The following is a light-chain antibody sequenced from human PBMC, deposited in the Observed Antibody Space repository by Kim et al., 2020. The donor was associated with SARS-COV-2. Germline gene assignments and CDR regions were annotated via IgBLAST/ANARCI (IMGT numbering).Light chain of an antibody. V-gene: IGLV6-57*03. Sequence: GNTVTISCTRSSGSIDDNYVQWYQQRPGGVPTAVIYEDDQSPSGVSDRFSGSIDNSSNSASLTISGLRTEDEADYYCQSYNRDNVLFGGGTQLTVL. J-gene: IGLJ2*01. CDR3: QSYNRDNVL. CDR2: EDD. CDR1: SGSIDDNY.